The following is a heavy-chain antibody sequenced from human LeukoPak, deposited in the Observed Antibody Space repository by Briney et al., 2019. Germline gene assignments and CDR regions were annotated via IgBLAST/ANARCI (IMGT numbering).Heavy chain of an antibody. V-gene: IGHV4-59*01. Sequence: SETLSLTCTVSGGSISSYCWSWIRQPPGKGLEWIGYIYYSGSTNYNPSLKSRVTISVDTSKNQFSLKLSSVTAADTAVYYCARDSPYDSSGYYYYFDYWGQGTLVTVSS. D-gene: IGHD3-22*01. CDR1: GGSISSYC. CDR3: ARDSPYDSSGYYYYFDY. CDR2: IYYSGST. J-gene: IGHJ4*02.